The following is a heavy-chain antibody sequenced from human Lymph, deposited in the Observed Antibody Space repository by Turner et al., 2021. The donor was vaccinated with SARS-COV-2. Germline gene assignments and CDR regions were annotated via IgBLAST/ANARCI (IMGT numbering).Heavy chain of an antibody. V-gene: IGHV3-21*01. CDR2: ITVTSSYI. D-gene: IGHD2-21*02. Sequence: EVQLVESGRGLVKPGGSLRLSCAASGFTFSSYSMNWVRQAPGKGLEWVSSITVTSSYIYYADSVKGRFTISRDNAKNSLDLQMNSLRAEDTAVYYCARGPPDFPYYFDYWGQGTLVTVSS. CDR3: ARGPPDFPYYFDY. CDR1: GFTFSSYS. J-gene: IGHJ4*02.